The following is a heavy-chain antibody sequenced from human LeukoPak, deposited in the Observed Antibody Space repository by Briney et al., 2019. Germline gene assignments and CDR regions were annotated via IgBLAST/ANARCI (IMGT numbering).Heavy chain of an antibody. D-gene: IGHD2-21*01. CDR1: GGSISSNSYY. CDR3: ARGVVPAKNWYFDL. V-gene: IGHV4-39*07. CDR2: IYYSGST. J-gene: IGHJ2*01. Sequence: PSETLSLTCTVSGGSISSNSYYWGWIRQPPGKGLEWIGSIYYSGSTYYNPSLKSRVTISVDTSKNQFSLKLSSVTAADTAVYYCARGVVPAKNWYFDLWGRGTLVTVSS.